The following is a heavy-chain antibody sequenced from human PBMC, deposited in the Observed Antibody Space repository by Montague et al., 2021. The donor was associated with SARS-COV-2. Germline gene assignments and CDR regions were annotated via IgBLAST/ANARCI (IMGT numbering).Heavy chain of an antibody. V-gene: IGHV4-59*01. CDR1: GGSISGYY. CDR3: ARSVQFAYGLDV. Sequence: SETLSLTCTVSGGSISGYYWSWIRQSPGKGLEWIGYIYYSGSTKXNPXLESRVTVSVDRSKNQVSLKLSSVTPADTAVYYCARSVQFAYGLDVWGQGTTVTISS. J-gene: IGHJ6*02. CDR2: IYYSGST. D-gene: IGHD3-16*01.